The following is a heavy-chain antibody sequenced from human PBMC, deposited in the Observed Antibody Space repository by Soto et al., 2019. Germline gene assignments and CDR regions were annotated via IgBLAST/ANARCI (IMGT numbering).Heavy chain of an antibody. V-gene: IGHV1-3*01. D-gene: IGHD6-13*01. CDR1: GYTFTSYA. CDR3: ARDWGIAAAGSDYYYGMDV. Sequence: QVQLVQSGAEVKKPEASVKVSCKASGYTFTSYAMYWVRQAPGQRLEWMGWINAGNGNTKYSQKFQGRVTITRDTSASTAYMELSSLRSEDTAVYYCARDWGIAAAGSDYYYGMDVWGQGTTVTVSS. J-gene: IGHJ6*02. CDR2: INAGNGNT.